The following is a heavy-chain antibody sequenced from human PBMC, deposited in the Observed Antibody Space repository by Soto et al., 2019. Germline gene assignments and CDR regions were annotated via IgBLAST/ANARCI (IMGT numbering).Heavy chain of an antibody. Sequence: QVQLVQSGPEVEKPGSSVKVSCKASGDTFNSYVITWVRQAPGQGLEWLGGIITAFGTTSYAQNFHDRLTITADEAATTDHMELSSLTSDDTAMYYCTRSYGYTFGGSLDNCGQGTLVTVSS. CDR1: GDTFNSYV. CDR2: IITAFGTT. CDR3: TRSYGYTFGGSLDN. J-gene: IGHJ4*02. D-gene: IGHD5-18*01. V-gene: IGHV1-69*01.